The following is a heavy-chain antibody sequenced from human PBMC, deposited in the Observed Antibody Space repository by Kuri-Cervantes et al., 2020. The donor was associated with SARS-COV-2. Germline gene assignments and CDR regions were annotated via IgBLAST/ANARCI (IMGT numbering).Heavy chain of an antibody. J-gene: IGHJ6*03. CDR1: GDSISPYY. D-gene: IGHD3-3*01. Sequence: GSLRLSCSVSGDSISPYYWTWIRQPPGKGLEWIGHIYYSGSVNYNPSLMSRLTISVDTSKNQFSLKLRSVTAADTAVYYCARGVRFLDPKYYYFYYYMDVWGKGTTVTVSS. CDR2: IYYSGSV. CDR3: ARGVRFLDPKYYYFYYYMDV. V-gene: IGHV4-59*12.